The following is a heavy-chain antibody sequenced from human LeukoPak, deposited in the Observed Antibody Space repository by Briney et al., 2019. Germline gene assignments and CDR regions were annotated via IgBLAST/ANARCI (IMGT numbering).Heavy chain of an antibody. J-gene: IGHJ6*01. CDR1: GFTFSSYG. CDR2: ISYDGSNK. V-gene: IGHV3-30*18. CDR3: AKDHAYYYYGMDX. Sequence: PGGSLRLPCAASGFTFSSYGMHWVRQAPGKGLEWVAVISYDGSNKYYADSVKGRFTISRDNSKNTLYLQMNSLRAEDTAVYYCAKDHAYYYYGMDXXXXXXTVTXXS.